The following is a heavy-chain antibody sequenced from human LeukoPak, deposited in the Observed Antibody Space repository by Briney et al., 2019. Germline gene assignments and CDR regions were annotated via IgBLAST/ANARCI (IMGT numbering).Heavy chain of an antibody. J-gene: IGHJ4*02. CDR3: AREDYDFWSGYSRRALGY. Sequence: GGSLRLSCAASGFTLSSYEMNWVRQAPGKGLEWVSYISSSGGTIYYADSVKGRFTISRDNAKNSLYLQMNSLRAEDTAVYYCAREDYDFWSGYSRRALGYWGQGTLVAVSS. CDR2: ISSSGGTI. V-gene: IGHV3-48*03. CDR1: GFTLSSYE. D-gene: IGHD3-3*01.